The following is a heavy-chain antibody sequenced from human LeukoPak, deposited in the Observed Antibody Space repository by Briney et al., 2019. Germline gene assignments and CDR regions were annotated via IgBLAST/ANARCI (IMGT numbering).Heavy chain of an antibody. Sequence: PGRSLRLSCAASGLTFSSYGMHWVRQAPGKGLEWVAVIWYDGNNKYYADSVKGRFTISRDNSKNTLYLQMNSLRAEDTAVYYCARMTRHYYGSGSYPDYWGQGTLVTVSS. CDR3: ARMTRHYYGSGSYPDY. CDR2: IWYDGNNK. J-gene: IGHJ4*02. V-gene: IGHV3-33*01. CDR1: GLTFSSYG. D-gene: IGHD3-10*01.